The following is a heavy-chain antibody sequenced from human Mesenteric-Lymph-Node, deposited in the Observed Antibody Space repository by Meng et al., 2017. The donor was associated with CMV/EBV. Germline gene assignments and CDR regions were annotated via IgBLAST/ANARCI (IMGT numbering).Heavy chain of an antibody. V-gene: IGHV1-18*01. D-gene: IGHD6-6*01. CDR2: ISAYNGNT. Sequence: ASATLSCNASGYTFTSYGISWVRQAPGQGLEWMGWISAYNGNTNYAQKLQGRVTMTTDTSTSTAYMELRSLRSDDTAVYYCARAVGYSSSSPYWGQGTLVTVSS. CDR3: ARAVGYSSSSPY. CDR1: GYTFTSYG. J-gene: IGHJ4*02.